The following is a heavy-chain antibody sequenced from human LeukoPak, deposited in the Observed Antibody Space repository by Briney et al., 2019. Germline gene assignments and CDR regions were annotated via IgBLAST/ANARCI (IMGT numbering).Heavy chain of an antibody. Sequence: GGSLRLSCAASGFTFSSYWMHWVRQAPGKGLEWVSVIYSGGSTYYADSVKGRFTISRDNSKNTLYLQMNSLRAEDTAVYYCARSQRRAYCGGDCPLDAFGIWGQGTMVTVSS. CDR3: ARSQRRAYCGGDCPLDAFGI. V-gene: IGHV3-66*02. D-gene: IGHD2-21*02. CDR1: GFTFSSYW. J-gene: IGHJ3*02. CDR2: IYSGGST.